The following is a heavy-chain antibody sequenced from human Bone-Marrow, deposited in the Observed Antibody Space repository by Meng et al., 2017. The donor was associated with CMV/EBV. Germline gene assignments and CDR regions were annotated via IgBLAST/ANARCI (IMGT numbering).Heavy chain of an antibody. Sequence: GYYGSWIRQPPGKGLEWIGEINHSGSTNYNPSLKSRVTISVDTSKNQFSLKLSSVTAADTAVYYCARGRGRNSIAATGRSYWYFDLWGRGTLVTVSS. J-gene: IGHJ2*01. CDR1: GYY. V-gene: IGHV4-34*01. CDR3: ARGRGRNSIAATGRSYWYFDL. D-gene: IGHD6-13*01. CDR2: INHSGST.